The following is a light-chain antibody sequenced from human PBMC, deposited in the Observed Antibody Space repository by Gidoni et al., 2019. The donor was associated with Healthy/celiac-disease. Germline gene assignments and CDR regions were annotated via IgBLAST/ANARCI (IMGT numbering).Light chain of an antibody. V-gene: IGLV3-1*01. CDR3: QAWDSSTGV. J-gene: IGLJ2*01. CDR2: QDS. Sequence: SYELTQPPSVSVSPGQTASINCPGDKLGDKYACWYQQKPGQSPVLVIYQDSQRPSGIPERFSGSNSGNTATLTISGTQAMDEADYYCQAWDSSTGVFGGGTKLTVL. CDR1: KLGDKY.